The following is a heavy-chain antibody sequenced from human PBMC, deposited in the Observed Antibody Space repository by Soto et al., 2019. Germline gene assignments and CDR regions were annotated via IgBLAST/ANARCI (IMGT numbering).Heavy chain of an antibody. D-gene: IGHD3-9*01. V-gene: IGHV4-59*01. CDR1: GGSISSYY. CDR2: IYYSGST. Sequence: SETLSLTCTVSGGSISSYYWSWIRQPPGKGLEWIGYIYYSGSTNYNPSLKSRLTRSVDTSKNQFSLKLRSVTAADTAVYYCARGYFDWFRDKYFDYWGQGTLVTVSS. CDR3: ARGYFDWFRDKYFDY. J-gene: IGHJ4*02.